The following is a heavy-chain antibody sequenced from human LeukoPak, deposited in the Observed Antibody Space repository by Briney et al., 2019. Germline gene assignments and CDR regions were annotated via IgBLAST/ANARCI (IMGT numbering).Heavy chain of an antibody. D-gene: IGHD1-26*01. CDR3: ATGAYGGSYLAY. Sequence: PSETLSLTCAVYGGSFSGYYWSWIRQPPGKGLEWIGEINHSGSTNYNPSLKSRVTISVDTSKNQFSLKLSSVTAADTAVYYCATGAYGGSYLAYWGQGTLVTVSS. CDR1: GGSFSGYY. CDR2: INHSGST. J-gene: IGHJ4*02. V-gene: IGHV4-34*01.